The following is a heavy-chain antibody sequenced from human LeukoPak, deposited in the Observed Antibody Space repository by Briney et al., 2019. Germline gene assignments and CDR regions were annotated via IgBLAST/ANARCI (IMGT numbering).Heavy chain of an antibody. D-gene: IGHD3-10*01. CDR1: GYTFTNYG. Sequence: ASVKVSCKASGYTFTNYGISWVRQAPGQGLEWMGWISAYSGDTEYAQNLQGRVTMTTDTSTSTAYMELRSLRSDDTAVYYCARGVQAFGDRGRVGWPLDFWGQGTLVTVSS. CDR3: ARGVQAFGDRGRVGWPLDF. V-gene: IGHV1-18*01. CDR2: ISAYSGDT. J-gene: IGHJ4*02.